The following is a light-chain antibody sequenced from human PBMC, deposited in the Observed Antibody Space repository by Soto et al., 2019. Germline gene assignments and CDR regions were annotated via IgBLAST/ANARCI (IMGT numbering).Light chain of an antibody. CDR1: HSVSSN. V-gene: IGKV3-15*01. Sequence: EIVMTQSPATLSVSPGERASLSCRSSHSVSSNLAWYQQKPGQAPRLLIYIASTRATGIPARFSGSGSGTEFTLTISSLQSEDFAVYHCQQYNNWPSYTFGQGTKLEIK. CDR2: IAS. CDR3: QQYNNWPSYT. J-gene: IGKJ2*01.